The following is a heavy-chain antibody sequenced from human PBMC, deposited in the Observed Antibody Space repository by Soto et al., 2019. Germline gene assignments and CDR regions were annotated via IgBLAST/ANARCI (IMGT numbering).Heavy chain of an antibody. CDR2: ISYDGSEE. J-gene: IGHJ4*01. D-gene: IGHD3-3*02. Sequence: VGSLRLSCAASGFAFSSFGMHWVRQAPGKGLEWVAVISYDGSEESYAGSVKGRATVSRDNSKNTVYLQMNRLRGDDSAIYYCAKGRFDVVTISPFDRWGQGTLVTVSS. CDR3: AKGRFDVVTISPFDR. V-gene: IGHV3-30*18. CDR1: GFAFSSFG.